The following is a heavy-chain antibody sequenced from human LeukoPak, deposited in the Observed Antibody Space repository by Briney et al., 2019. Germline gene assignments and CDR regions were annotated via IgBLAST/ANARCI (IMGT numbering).Heavy chain of an antibody. D-gene: IGHD3-9*01. CDR2: ISGSGGST. Sequence: PGGSLRLSCAASGFTFSGYAMSWVRQAPGKGLEWVSAISGSGGSTYYADSVKGRFTISRDNSKNTLYLQMNSLRAEDTAVYYGAKEHVRYLGFATDQTIDYWGQGTLVTVSS. CDR3: AKEHVRYLGFATDQTIDY. V-gene: IGHV3-23*01. J-gene: IGHJ4*02. CDR1: GFTFSGYA.